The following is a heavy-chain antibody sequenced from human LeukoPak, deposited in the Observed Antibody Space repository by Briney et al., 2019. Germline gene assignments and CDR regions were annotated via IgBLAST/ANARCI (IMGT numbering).Heavy chain of an antibody. D-gene: IGHD6-19*01. CDR1: GGSYSGYY. J-gene: IGHJ6*02. Sequence: SETLSLTCAVYGGSYSGYYWSWIRQPPGKGLEWIGEINHSGSTNYNPSLKSRVTISVDTSKNQFSLKLSSVTAADTAVYYCARGRGSGWPASDYYGMDVWGQGTTVTVSS. CDR3: ARGRGSGWPASDYYGMDV. V-gene: IGHV4-34*01. CDR2: INHSGST.